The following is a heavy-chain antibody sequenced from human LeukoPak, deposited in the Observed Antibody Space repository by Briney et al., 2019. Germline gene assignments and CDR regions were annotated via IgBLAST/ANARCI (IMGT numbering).Heavy chain of an antibody. CDR3: AHRGQQLRGGGAFDI. V-gene: IGHV2-5*02. CDR1: GFSLSTSGVG. J-gene: IGHJ3*02. D-gene: IGHD6-13*01. CDR2: IYWDDDK. Sequence: SGPTLVEPTQTLTLTCTFSGFSLSTSGVGVGWIRQPPGKALDWLALIYWDDDKRYSPSLKSRLTITKDTSKNQVVLTMTNMDPVDTATYYCAHRGQQLRGGGAFDIWGQGTMVTVSS.